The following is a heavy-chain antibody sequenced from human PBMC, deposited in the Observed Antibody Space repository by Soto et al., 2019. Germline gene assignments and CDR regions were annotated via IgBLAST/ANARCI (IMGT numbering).Heavy chain of an antibody. Sequence: ASVKVSCKASGYTFTGYYMHWVRQAPGQGLEWMGWINPNSGGTNYAQKFQGWVTMTRDTSISTAYMELSRLRSDDTAVYYCAREGLSVGTVPAFDIWGQGTMVTVSS. D-gene: IGHD1-1*01. CDR3: AREGLSVGTVPAFDI. J-gene: IGHJ3*02. CDR2: INPNSGGT. CDR1: GYTFTGYY. V-gene: IGHV1-2*04.